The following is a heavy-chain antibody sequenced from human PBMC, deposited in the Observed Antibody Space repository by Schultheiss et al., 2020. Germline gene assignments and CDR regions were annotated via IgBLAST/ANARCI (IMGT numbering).Heavy chain of an antibody. J-gene: IGHJ6*02. Sequence: GGSLRLSCAASGFTFSSYGMHWVRQAPGKGLEWVAIISYDGSDKYYVDSVKGRFTISRDNSKNTLYLQMNSLRVEDTAVYYCARELGGSAAAGTWTLTTYYYYYGMDVWGQGTPVTVSS. CDR3: ARELGGSAAAGTWTLTTYYYYYGMDV. CDR1: GFTFSSYG. CDR2: ISYDGSDK. V-gene: IGHV3-30*03. D-gene: IGHD6-13*01.